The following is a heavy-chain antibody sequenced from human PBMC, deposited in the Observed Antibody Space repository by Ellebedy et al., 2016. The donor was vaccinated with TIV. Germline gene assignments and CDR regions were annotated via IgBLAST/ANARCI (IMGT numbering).Heavy chain of an antibody. V-gene: IGHV3-13*01. D-gene: IGHD2-21*01. CDR3: ARVRFGDTAVDY. Sequence: GGSLRLSCAASGFTFSSYDMPWVRQGTGKGLAWVSAIGTAGDTYYPGSVKGRFTISRENAKNSLYLQITSLRAEDTAVYYCARVRFGDTAVDYWGQGTLVTVSS. CDR1: GFTFSSYD. CDR2: IGTAGDT. J-gene: IGHJ4*03.